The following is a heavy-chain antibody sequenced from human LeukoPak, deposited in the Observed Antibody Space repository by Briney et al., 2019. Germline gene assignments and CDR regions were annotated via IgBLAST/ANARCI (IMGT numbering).Heavy chain of an antibody. V-gene: IGHV4-34*01. J-gene: IGHJ6*02. CDR3: ARGRESNSSSWFYYYYGMDV. CDR2: INHNGST. Sequence: KPSETLSLTCAVYGGSFSGYYWSWIRQPPGKGLEWIGEINHNGSTNYNPSLKSRVTISVDTSKNQFSLKLSSVTAADTAVYYCARGRESNSSSWFYYYYGMDVWGQGTTVTVSS. D-gene: IGHD6-13*01. CDR1: GGSFSGYY.